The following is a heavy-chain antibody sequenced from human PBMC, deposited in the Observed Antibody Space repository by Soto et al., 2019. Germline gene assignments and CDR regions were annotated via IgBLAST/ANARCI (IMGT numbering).Heavy chain of an antibody. CDR3: VRGGNPYHYATSGPGTFDK. D-gene: IGHD3-22*01. V-gene: IGHV4-30-4*01. Sequence: QVQLQESGPGLVKPSQTLSLTCTVSGDSVSGGDSYWSWIRQPPGKALEWIGYTSFSGYTSYTPSLTRPVTISVDMSKSQFSLRLTSVTAAATAIYYCVRGGNPYHYATSGPGTFDKWGQGTLVSVSS. CDR1: GDSVSGGDSY. J-gene: IGHJ4*02. CDR2: TSFSGYT.